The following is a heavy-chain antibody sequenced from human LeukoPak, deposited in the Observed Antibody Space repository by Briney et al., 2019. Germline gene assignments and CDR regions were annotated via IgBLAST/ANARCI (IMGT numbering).Heavy chain of an antibody. V-gene: IGHV4-39*01. CDR2: IYYSGST. CDR3: ARQRGERGYSYGTFDY. D-gene: IGHD5-18*01. J-gene: IGHJ4*02. CDR1: GGSISSSSYY. Sequence: PSETLSLTCTVSGGSISSSSYYWGWIRQPPGKGLEWIGSIYYSGSTYYNPSLKSRVTISVDTSKNQFSLKLSSVTAADTAVYYCARQRGERGYSYGTFDYWGQGTLVTVSS.